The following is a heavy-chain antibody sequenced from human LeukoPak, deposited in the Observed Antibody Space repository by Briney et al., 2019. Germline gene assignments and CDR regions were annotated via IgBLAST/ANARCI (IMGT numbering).Heavy chain of an antibody. V-gene: IGHV6-1*01. D-gene: IGHD6-6*01. J-gene: IGHJ4*02. Sequence: SQTLSLTCALSGDSVSSNSAAWNWIRQSPSRGLEWLGRTYYRSKWYNDYAVSVKSRITINPDTSKNQFSLQPNSVTPEDTAVYYCARAGWYSSSSVFDYWGQGTLVTVSS. CDR2: TYYRSKWYN. CDR1: GDSVSSNSAA. CDR3: ARAGWYSSSSVFDY.